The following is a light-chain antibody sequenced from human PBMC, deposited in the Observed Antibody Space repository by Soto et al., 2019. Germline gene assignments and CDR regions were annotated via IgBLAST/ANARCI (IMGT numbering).Light chain of an antibody. CDR3: QQYNSYST. CDR1: QSVSSD. Sequence: EIVMTQSPATLSVSPGQRATLSCRASQSVSSDLAWFQQKPGQSPRLLIYSASARATGIPGRFSGSGSGTEFTLTISSLQPDDFATYYCQQYNSYSTFGQGTKVDIK. CDR2: SAS. V-gene: IGKV3-15*01. J-gene: IGKJ1*01.